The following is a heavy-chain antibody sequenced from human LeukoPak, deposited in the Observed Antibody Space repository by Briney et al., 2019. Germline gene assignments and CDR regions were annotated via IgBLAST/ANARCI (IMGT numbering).Heavy chain of an antibody. CDR1: GFTFSPYT. J-gene: IGHJ6*04. Sequence: GGFLRLSCAASGFTFSPYTMHWVRQAPGKGLEFVSAIIGDGITTYYADSVKGRFTVSRDNSKSTLYLQMGSLTAEDMAVYYCARERAGYYLDVWGKGTTVTVFS. CDR2: IIGDGITT. CDR3: ARERAGYYLDV. D-gene: IGHD3-9*01. V-gene: IGHV3-64*02.